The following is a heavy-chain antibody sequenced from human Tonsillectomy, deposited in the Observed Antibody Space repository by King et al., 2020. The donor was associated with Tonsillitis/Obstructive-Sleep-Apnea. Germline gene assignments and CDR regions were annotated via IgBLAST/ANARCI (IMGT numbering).Heavy chain of an antibody. V-gene: IGHV3-11*01. CDR2: TSGSGGSI. D-gene: IGHD4-11*01. Sequence: VQLVESGGGLVKPGGSLRLSCAASGFTFSDYYMSWIRQAPGKGLQWVSYTSGSGGSIYYADSVQGRVTISRDNAKNSLYLQMNSLRAEDTAVYYCARGKGSNYGHIDYWGQGTLVTVSS. J-gene: IGHJ4*02. CDR1: GFTFSDYY. CDR3: ARGKGSNYGHIDY.